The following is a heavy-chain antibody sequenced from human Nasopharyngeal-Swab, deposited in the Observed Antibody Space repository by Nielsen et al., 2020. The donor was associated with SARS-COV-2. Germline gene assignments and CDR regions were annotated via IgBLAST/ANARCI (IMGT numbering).Heavy chain of an antibody. V-gene: IGHV4-34*01. J-gene: IGHJ4*02. CDR1: GGSFTDYY. Sequence: GSLRLSFAVYGGSFTDYYWTWIRQPPGKGLEWIGEINHKGSTNYNPSLKSRVTISSDTSKNQFSLNLSSVTAADTAVYYCARGLVDVNMMLVVIGFSYWLDYWGQGTLVTVSS. CDR3: ARGLVDVNMMLVVIGFSYWLDY. CDR2: INHKGST. D-gene: IGHD3-22*01.